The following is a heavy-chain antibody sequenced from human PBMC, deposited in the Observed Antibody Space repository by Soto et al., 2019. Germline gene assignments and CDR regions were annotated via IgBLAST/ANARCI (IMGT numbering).Heavy chain of an antibody. CDR1: GFTFGNYA. D-gene: IGHD5-12*01. Sequence: EVQLLESGGGLVQPGGSLRLSCAASGFTFGNYAMSWVRQAPGTGLEWVSGISGSGSTTSYGNSVRGRFTISRDNSQNTVYLEMNNLGGEDTAVYYCAKAVATISDFDYWGQGTLVTVSS. CDR2: ISGSGSTT. CDR3: AKAVATISDFDY. J-gene: IGHJ4*02. V-gene: IGHV3-23*01.